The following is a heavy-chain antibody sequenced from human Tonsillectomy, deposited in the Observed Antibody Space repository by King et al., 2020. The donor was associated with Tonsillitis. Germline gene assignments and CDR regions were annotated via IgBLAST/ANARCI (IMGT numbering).Heavy chain of an antibody. J-gene: IGHJ4*02. D-gene: IGHD6-6*01. Sequence: VQLQESGPGLVKPSETLSLTCTVSGGSISSYYWSWIRQPPGKGLEWIGYIYYSGSTNYNPSLKSRVTISVDTSKNQFSLKLSSVTAADTAVYYCARNDGKQLGDFDYWGQGTLVTVSS. CDR2: IYYSGST. CDR1: GGSISSYY. V-gene: IGHV4-59*01. CDR3: ARNDGKQLGDFDY.